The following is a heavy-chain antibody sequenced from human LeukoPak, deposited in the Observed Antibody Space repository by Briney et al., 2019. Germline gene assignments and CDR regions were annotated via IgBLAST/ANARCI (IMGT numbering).Heavy chain of an antibody. D-gene: IGHD4-17*01. CDR3: ARDENYGIFFNVDY. Sequence: ASVKVSCKASGYTFINNWMHWVRQAPGQGLEWVGLINPTGTTTLYAQKFQGRVTLTRDMSASTDYMELRSLRLDDMAVYYCARDENYGIFFNVDYWGQGTLVTVSS. CDR2: INPTGTTT. CDR1: GYTFINNW. V-gene: IGHV1-46*01. J-gene: IGHJ4*02.